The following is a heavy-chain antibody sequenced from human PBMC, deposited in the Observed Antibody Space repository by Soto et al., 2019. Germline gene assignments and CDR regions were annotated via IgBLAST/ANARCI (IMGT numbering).Heavy chain of an antibody. D-gene: IGHD6-13*01. CDR2: INPNSGGT. CDR1: GYTFTGYY. CDR3: ARDGSSWYTNNYYYYYAMDV. Sequence: ASVKVSCKASGYTFTGYYMHWVRQAPGQGLEWMGWINPNSGGTNYAQKFQGRVTMTRDTSISTAYMELSRLRSDDTAVYYCARDGSSWYTNNYYYYYAMDVWGQGTTVTVSS. J-gene: IGHJ6*02. V-gene: IGHV1-2*02.